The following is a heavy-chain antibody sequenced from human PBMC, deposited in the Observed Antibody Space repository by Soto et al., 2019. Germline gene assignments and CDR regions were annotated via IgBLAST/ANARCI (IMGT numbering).Heavy chain of an antibody. CDR3: ARGGEAYFYDSSGSKAAYDAFAI. V-gene: IGHV1-46*01. Sequence: ASVKVSCKASGYTFTSYYMHWVRQAPGQGLEWMGIINPSGGSTSYAQKFQGRVTMTRDTSTSTVYMELSSLRSEDTAVYYCARGGEAYFYDSSGSKAAYDAFAIWGQRTMVTGSS. CDR2: INPSGGST. J-gene: IGHJ3*02. D-gene: IGHD3-22*01. CDR1: GYTFTSYY.